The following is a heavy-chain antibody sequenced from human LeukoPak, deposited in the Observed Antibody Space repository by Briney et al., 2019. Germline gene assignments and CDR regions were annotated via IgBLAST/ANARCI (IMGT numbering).Heavy chain of an antibody. CDR1: GFTFSSYS. V-gene: IGHV3-48*01. CDR2: ISSGSRTI. J-gene: IGHJ4*02. D-gene: IGHD1-20*01. CDR3: ARESITGHRDFDY. Sequence: GGSLRLACAASGFTFSSYSMNWVRQAPGKGLEWVSYISSGSRTIYYADSVKGRFTMSRDNAKNSLYLQMNSLRAEDTAVYYCARESITGHRDFDYWGQGTLVTVSS.